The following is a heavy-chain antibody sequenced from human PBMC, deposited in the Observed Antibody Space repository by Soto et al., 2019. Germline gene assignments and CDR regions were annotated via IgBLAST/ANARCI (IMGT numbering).Heavy chain of an antibody. Sequence: GGSLRLSCAGSGFTFGDSYMSWIRQAPGKGLEWLSYISPGSRYPAYADSVKGRFTISRDNAKRSLYLQMMSLTAEDTAIYYCARVLPRRYSNSAFDYWGQGTLVTVSS. CDR1: GFTFGDSY. CDR2: ISPGSRYP. D-gene: IGHD3-9*01. V-gene: IGHV3-11*06. J-gene: IGHJ4*02. CDR3: ARVLPRRYSNSAFDY.